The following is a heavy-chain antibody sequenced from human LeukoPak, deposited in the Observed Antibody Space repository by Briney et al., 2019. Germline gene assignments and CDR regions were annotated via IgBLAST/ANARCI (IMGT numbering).Heavy chain of an antibody. CDR1: GFTFSSYR. J-gene: IGHJ4*02. D-gene: IGHD3-22*01. CDR2: IKQDGSEK. CDR3: ASLVYYYDSSGLDY. Sequence: GGSLRLSCAASGFTFSSYRMSWVRQAPGKGLEWVANIKQDGSEKYYVDSVKGRFTISRDNAKNSLYLQMNSLRAEDTAVYYCASLVYYYDSSGLDYWGQGTLVTVSS. V-gene: IGHV3-7*01.